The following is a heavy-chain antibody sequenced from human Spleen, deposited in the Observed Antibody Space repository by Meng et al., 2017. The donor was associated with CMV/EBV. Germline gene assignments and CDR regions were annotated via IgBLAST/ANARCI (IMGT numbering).Heavy chain of an antibody. J-gene: IGHJ5*02. D-gene: IGHD3-10*01. CDR1: GIIFSGYS. CDR3: AREVQEPGSWWFDP. V-gene: IGHV3-69-1*02. CDR2: IYTGDT. Sequence: GESLKISCAASGIIFSGYSMNWVRQAPGKGLEWVSLIYTGDTYYADSVKGRFTISRDNAKNSLYLQMNSLRAEDTAVYYCAREVQEPGSWWFDPWGQGTLVTVSS.